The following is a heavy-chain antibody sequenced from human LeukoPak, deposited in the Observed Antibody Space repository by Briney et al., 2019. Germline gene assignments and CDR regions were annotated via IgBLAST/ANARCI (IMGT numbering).Heavy chain of an antibody. J-gene: IGHJ4*02. CDR3: AKILGSIVGATYFDY. CDR2: ISSSSSYI. V-gene: IGHV3-21*04. CDR1: GFTFSSYS. D-gene: IGHD1-26*01. Sequence: GGSLRLSCAASGFTFSSYSMNWVRQAPGKGLEWVSSISSSSSYIYYADSVKGRFTISRDNSKNTLYLQMNSLRAEDTAVYYCAKILGSIVGATYFDYWGQGTLVTVSS.